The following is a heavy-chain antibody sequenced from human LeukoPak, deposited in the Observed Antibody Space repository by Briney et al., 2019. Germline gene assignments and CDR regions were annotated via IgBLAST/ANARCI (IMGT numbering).Heavy chain of an antibody. J-gene: IGHJ6*03. Sequence: KPGGSLRLSCAASGFTFSDYYMTWIRQAPGKGLEWVSYISSSGSTIYYADSAKGRFTISRDNAKNSLYLQMNSLRAEDTAVYYCARELLQVYSITWTRGMDVWGKGTTVTVSS. CDR1: GFTFSDYY. D-gene: IGHD6-13*01. CDR3: ARELLQVYSITWTRGMDV. CDR2: ISSSGSTI. V-gene: IGHV3-11*04.